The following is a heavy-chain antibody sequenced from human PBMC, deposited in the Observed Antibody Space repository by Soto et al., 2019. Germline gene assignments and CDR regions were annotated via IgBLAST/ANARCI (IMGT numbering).Heavy chain of an antibody. D-gene: IGHD6-13*01. CDR2: IYYSGST. CDR3: ARDFKGSSWCSGWFDP. V-gene: IGHV4-31*03. Sequence: QVQLQESGPGLVKPSQTLSLTCTVSGGSISSGGYYWRWIRQHPGNGMEWIGYIYYSGSTYYNPSLKSGVTISVDTPKNECALKLSSVTAADTAVYYCARDFKGSSWCSGWFDPWGQGTLVTVSS. CDR1: GGSISSGGYY. J-gene: IGHJ5*02.